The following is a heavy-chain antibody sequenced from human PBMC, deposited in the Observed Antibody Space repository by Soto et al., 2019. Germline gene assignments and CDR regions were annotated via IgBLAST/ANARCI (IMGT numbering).Heavy chain of an antibody. Sequence: KVSFKASGGTFNNYAISLVLHAPVQGLEWMGGTIPLFGTANYAQKFQGRVTITADESTSTAYMELGSLRSEDTAVYYCARGVHYDSSGYYYFYWGQGTLVTVSS. CDR2: TIPLFGTA. CDR3: ARGVHYDSSGYYYFY. CDR1: GGTFNNYA. D-gene: IGHD3-22*01. J-gene: IGHJ4*02. V-gene: IGHV1-69*01.